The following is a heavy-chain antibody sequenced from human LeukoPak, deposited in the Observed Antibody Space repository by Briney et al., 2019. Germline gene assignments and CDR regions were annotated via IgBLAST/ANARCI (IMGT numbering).Heavy chain of an antibody. CDR1: GFTFSSYS. J-gene: IGHJ3*02. V-gene: IGHV3-21*01. CDR3: AKDQVWELDPDATRVDAFDI. D-gene: IGHD1-1*01. CDR2: ISSSSSYI. Sequence: RPGGSLRLSCAASGFTFSSYSMNWVRQAPGKGLEWVSSISSSSSYIYYADSVKGRFTISRDNSKNTLYLQMNSLRAEDTAVYYCAKDQVWELDPDATRVDAFDIWGQGTMVTVSS.